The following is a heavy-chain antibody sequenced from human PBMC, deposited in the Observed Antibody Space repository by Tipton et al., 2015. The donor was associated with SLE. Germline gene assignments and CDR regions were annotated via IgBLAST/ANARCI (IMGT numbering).Heavy chain of an antibody. D-gene: IGHD4-17*01. CDR2: ISGSGGST. V-gene: IGHV3-23*01. Sequence: SLRLSCAASGFTFSSYAMSWVRQAPGKGLEWVSAISGSGGSTYYADSVKGRFTISRDNSKNTLYLQMNSLRAEDTAVYYCARTGTFSDYGDFDYWGQGTMVTVSS. CDR3: ARTGTFSDYGDFDY. J-gene: IGHJ4*03. CDR1: GFTFSSYA.